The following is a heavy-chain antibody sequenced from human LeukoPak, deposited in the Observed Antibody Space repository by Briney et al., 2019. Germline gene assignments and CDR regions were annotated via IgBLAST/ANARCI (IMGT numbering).Heavy chain of an antibody. CDR3: ATNHYDFWSGYYTDY. CDR1: GGSFSGYY. D-gene: IGHD3-3*01. J-gene: IGHJ4*02. CDR2: INHGGST. V-gene: IGHV4-34*01. Sequence: PSETLSLTCAVYGGSFSGYYWSWLRQPPGKGLEWIGEINHGGSTNYNPSLKSRVTISVDTSKNQFSLRLSSVTAADTAVYYCATNHYDFWSGYYTDYWGQGTLVTVSS.